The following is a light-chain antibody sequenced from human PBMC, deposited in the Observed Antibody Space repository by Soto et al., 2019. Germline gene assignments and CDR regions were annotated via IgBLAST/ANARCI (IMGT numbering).Light chain of an antibody. Sequence: QSALTQPPSASGSPRQSVTISCTGTSSDVGDYNYVSWYQQHPGKAPKLMIYEVNKRPSGVPDRFSGSKSGNTASLTVSGLQAEDEADYYCSSYAGYSNLVFGGGTKLTVL. CDR2: EVN. V-gene: IGLV2-8*01. CDR3: SSYAGYSNLV. J-gene: IGLJ2*01. CDR1: SSDVGDYNY.